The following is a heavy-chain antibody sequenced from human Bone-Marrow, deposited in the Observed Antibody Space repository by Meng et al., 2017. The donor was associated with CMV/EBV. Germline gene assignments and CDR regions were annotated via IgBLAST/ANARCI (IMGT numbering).Heavy chain of an antibody. D-gene: IGHD6-19*01. Sequence: GESLKISCAASGFTFSSYWMSWVRQAPGKGLEWVANIKQDGSEKYYVDSVKGRFTISRDNAKNSLYLKMNSLRAEDTAVYYCAREYSSGNTDLWGRGTLVTVSS. CDR3: AREYSSGNTDL. J-gene: IGHJ2*01. V-gene: IGHV3-7*01. CDR2: IKQDGSEK. CDR1: GFTFSSYW.